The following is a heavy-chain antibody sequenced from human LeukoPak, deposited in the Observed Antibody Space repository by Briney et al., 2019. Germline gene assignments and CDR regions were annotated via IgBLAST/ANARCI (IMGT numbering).Heavy chain of an antibody. J-gene: IGHJ4*02. Sequence: SETLSLTCTVSGGSISSYYWSWTRQPAGKGLEWIGRIYTSGSTNYNPSLKSRVTISVDKSKNQFSLKLSSVTAADTAVYYCARIAPSIAAAGTSRGGFDYWGQGTLVTVSS. CDR2: IYTSGST. CDR3: ARIAPSIAAAGTSRGGFDY. CDR1: GGSISSYY. D-gene: IGHD6-13*01. V-gene: IGHV4-4*07.